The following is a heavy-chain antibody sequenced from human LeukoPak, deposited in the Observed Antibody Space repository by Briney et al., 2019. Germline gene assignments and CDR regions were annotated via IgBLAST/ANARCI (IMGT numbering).Heavy chain of an antibody. D-gene: IGHD2-15*01. Sequence: GGSLRLSCAASGFTFSSSAMSWVRQVPGKGLEWVSGISASGGSTSYADSVRGRFTISRDNSKNTLYVQMNSLRAEDTAVYYCAKAAGRVVAAHFPMDYWGQGTLVTVSS. CDR2: ISASGGST. J-gene: IGHJ4*02. CDR1: GFTFSSSA. CDR3: AKAAGRVVAAHFPMDY. V-gene: IGHV3-23*01.